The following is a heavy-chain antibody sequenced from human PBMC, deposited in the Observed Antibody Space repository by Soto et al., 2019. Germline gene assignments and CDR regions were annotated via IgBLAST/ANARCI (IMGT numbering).Heavy chain of an antibody. V-gene: IGHV4-4*07. Sequence: QVQLQESGPGLVKPPETLSLTCTVSGGSMSNYYWSWIRQPAGKGLEWIGRIYTTGSTHYNPSLKSRVTLSIDMSKNQFSLKLNSVTAADTAVYYCARELPSIYEILIGHFDHWGQGTLVTVSS. CDR2: IYTTGST. CDR3: ARELPSIYEILIGHFDH. D-gene: IGHD3-9*01. CDR1: GGSMSNYY. J-gene: IGHJ4*02.